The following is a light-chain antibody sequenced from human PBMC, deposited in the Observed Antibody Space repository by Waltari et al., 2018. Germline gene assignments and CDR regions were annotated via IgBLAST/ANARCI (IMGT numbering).Light chain of an antibody. CDR1: RSIANY. Sequence: DIQMTQSPSSLSASVGDRVTITCRSSRSIANYLNWYQQKPGKAPNLLIYTTSTSHSGVPSRFSGSGSGTDFTLTISNLQPEDFATYYCQQVYTTPITFGQGTRLEIK. CDR2: TTS. J-gene: IGKJ5*01. CDR3: QQVYTTPIT. V-gene: IGKV1-39*01.